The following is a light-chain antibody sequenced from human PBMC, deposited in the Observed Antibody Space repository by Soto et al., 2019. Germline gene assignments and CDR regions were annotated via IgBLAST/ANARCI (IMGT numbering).Light chain of an antibody. CDR3: QQAYGAPPT. J-gene: IGKJ1*01. CDR2: AAA. Sequence: DIQMTQSPSSLSASVGDRVTVTCLASQSITTYLNWYQQTSGEAPKLLIYAAARLQTGVPSRFSGSGSGTDFTLTISSLQPEDFATYYCQQAYGAPPTFGQGTKVDIK. V-gene: IGKV1-39*01. CDR1: QSITTY.